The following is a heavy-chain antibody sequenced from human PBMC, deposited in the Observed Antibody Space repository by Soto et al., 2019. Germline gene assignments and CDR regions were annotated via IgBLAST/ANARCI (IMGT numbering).Heavy chain of an antibody. CDR2: FSHSGST. CDR3: ATYRTRRYPRGYYYYYGMDV. V-gene: IGHV4-59*01. Sequence: WTWIRQPPGKGLEWIGYFSHSGSTNYNPSLKTRATISVDTSKNQFSLKLSSVTAADTAVYFCATYRTRRYPRGYYYYYGMDVWGQGTTVTVSS. D-gene: IGHD3-16*02. J-gene: IGHJ6*02.